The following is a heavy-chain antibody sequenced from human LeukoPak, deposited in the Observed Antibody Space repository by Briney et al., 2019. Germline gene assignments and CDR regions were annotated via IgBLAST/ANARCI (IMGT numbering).Heavy chain of an antibody. D-gene: IGHD6-25*01. CDR1: GFIFSTYY. CDR2: IQGDGRDK. Sequence: GGSLRLSCTGSGFIFSTYYINWVRQAPGKGLEWVANIQGDGRDKYFLDSVKGRFTVSRDNAENSVFLQMKNLRDEDTAIYYCAREGGAEESSDFDYWGQGILVTVSS. J-gene: IGHJ4*02. V-gene: IGHV3-7*01. CDR3: AREGGAEESSDFDY.